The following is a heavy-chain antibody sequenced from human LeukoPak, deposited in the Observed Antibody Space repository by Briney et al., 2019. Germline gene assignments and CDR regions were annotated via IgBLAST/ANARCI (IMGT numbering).Heavy chain of an antibody. CDR3: ARHPLPYDFWSGYYPQIDY. CDR2: IYYSGST. V-gene: IGHV4-39*01. CDR1: GGSISSSRYY. J-gene: IGHJ4*02. D-gene: IGHD3-3*01. Sequence: SETLSLTCTVSGGSISSSRYYWGWIRQPPGKGLEWIGSIYYSGSTYYNPSLKSRVTISVDTSKNQFSLTLSSVTAADTAVYYCARHPLPYDFWSGYYPQIDYWGQGTLVTVSS.